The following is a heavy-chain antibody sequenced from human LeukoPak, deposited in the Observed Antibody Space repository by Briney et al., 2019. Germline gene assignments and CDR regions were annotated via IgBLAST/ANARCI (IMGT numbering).Heavy chain of an antibody. CDR1: GGSISSYY. V-gene: IGHV4-59*01. CDR2: IYYSGST. CDR3: ARVGIVVVPAAMLLEFGWFDP. J-gene: IGHJ5*02. Sequence: SETLSLTCTVSGGSISSYYWSWIRQPPGKGLEGIGYIYYSGSTNYNPSLKSRVTISVDTSKNQFSLKLSSVTAADTAVYYCARVGIVVVPAAMLLEFGWFDPWGQGTLVTVSS. D-gene: IGHD2-2*01.